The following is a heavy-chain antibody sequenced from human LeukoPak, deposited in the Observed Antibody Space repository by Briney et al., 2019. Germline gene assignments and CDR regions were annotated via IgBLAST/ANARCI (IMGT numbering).Heavy chain of an antibody. CDR2: INHSGSI. CDR1: GGSFSDYY. V-gene: IGHV4-34*01. D-gene: IGHD1-26*01. Sequence: PSETLSLTCAVYGGSFSDYYWSWFRQPPGKGLEWIGEINHSGSINYNPSLKSRVTISVDTSKNQFSLKLSSVTAADTAVYYCARAWTPGLYSGSYYAGYWGQGTLVTVSS. CDR3: ARAWTPGLYSGSYYAGY. J-gene: IGHJ4*02.